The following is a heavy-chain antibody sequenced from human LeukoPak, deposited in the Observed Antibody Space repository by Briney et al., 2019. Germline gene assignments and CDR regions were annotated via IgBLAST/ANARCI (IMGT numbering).Heavy chain of an antibody. V-gene: IGHV3-23*01. CDR3: AKDQTFGGFIAMRPDWYFDL. Sequence: PGGSLRLSCAASGFTFSSYGMSWVRQAPGKGLEWVSAISGSGGSTYYADSVKGRFTISRDNSKNTLYLQMNSLRAEDTAVYYCAKDQTFGGFIAMRPDWYFDLWGRGTLVTVSS. CDR2: ISGSGGST. CDR1: GFTFSSYG. J-gene: IGHJ2*01. D-gene: IGHD3-16*02.